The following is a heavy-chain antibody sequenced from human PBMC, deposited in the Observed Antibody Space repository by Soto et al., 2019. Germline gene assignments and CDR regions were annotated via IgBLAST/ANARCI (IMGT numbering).Heavy chain of an antibody. Sequence: TLSLTCTVSGGSISSGGYYWSWIRQHPGKGLEWIGYIYYSGSTYYNPSLKSRVTISVDTSKNQFSLKLSSVTAADTAVYYCAATTCDFWSGYHHQGYYFDYWGQGTLVTVSS. V-gene: IGHV4-31*03. D-gene: IGHD3-3*01. CDR2: IYYSGST. J-gene: IGHJ4*02. CDR3: AATTCDFWSGYHHQGYYFDY. CDR1: GGSISSGGYY.